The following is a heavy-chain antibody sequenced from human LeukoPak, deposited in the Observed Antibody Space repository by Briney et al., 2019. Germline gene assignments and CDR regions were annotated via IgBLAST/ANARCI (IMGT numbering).Heavy chain of an antibody. V-gene: IGHV3-23*01. CDR2: ITGTGGK. Sequence: PGGSLRLSCAVSGFTLTNHGVSWVRQAPGKGLEWASIITGTGGKYYGDSVKGRFVLSRDNSKNTVYMQMNSLRAEDTAMYYCVRVWGHSGYDYFPFDYWGQGTLVTVSS. CDR3: VRVWGHSGYDYFPFDY. CDR1: GFTLTNHG. J-gene: IGHJ4*02. D-gene: IGHD5-12*01.